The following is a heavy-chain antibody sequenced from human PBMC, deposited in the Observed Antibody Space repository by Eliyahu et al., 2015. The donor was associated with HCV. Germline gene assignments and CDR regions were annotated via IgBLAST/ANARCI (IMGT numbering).Heavy chain of an antibody. V-gene: IGHV3-23*01. Sequence: EVQLLESGGGLVQPGGSLRLSCAASGXXFSSXAMXWVRXAPGKGLGWVSAISGSGGXTYYADSVKGRFTISRDNSKNTLYLQMNSLRAEDTAVYYCAKFLEGGDLYYYYYGMDVWGQGTTVTVSS. CDR1: GXXFSSXA. J-gene: IGHJ6*02. D-gene: IGHD2-21*01. CDR2: ISGSGGXT. CDR3: AKFLEGGDLYYYYYGMDV.